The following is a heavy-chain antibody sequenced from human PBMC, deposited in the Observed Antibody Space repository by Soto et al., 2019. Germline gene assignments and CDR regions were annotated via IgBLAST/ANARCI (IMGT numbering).Heavy chain of an antibody. CDR1: GGSISSYY. CDR3: ASYDFWSAYMDV. D-gene: IGHD3-3*01. V-gene: IGHV4-59*01. CDR2: IYYSGST. Sequence: PSETLSLTCTVSGGSISSYYWSWIRQPPGKGLEWIGYIYYSGSTNYNPSLKSRVTISVDTSKNQFSLKLSSVTAADTAVYYCASYDFWSAYMDVWGKGTKVTVSS. J-gene: IGHJ6*03.